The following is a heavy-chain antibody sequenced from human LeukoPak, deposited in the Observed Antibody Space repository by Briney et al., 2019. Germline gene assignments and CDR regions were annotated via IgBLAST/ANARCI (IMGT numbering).Heavy chain of an antibody. V-gene: IGHV3-7*01. Sequence: GGSLRLSCAASGFNVSNNYMSWVRQAPGKGLEWVANIKQDGSEKYYVDSVKGRFTISRDNAKNSLYLQMNSLRAEDTAVYYCASGLAEFDYWGQGTLVTVSS. CDR2: IKQDGSEK. D-gene: IGHD3/OR15-3a*01. CDR1: GFNVSNNY. CDR3: ASGLAEFDY. J-gene: IGHJ4*02.